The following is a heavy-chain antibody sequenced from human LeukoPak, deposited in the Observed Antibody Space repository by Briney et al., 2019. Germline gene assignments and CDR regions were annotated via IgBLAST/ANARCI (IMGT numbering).Heavy chain of an antibody. V-gene: IGHV4-34*01. CDR1: GGSFSGYY. CDR3: ARVVGYCSSTSCLRYYGMDV. Sequence: PSETLSLTCAVYGGSFSGYYWIWIRQPPGKGLEWIGEINHSGSTNYNPSLKSRVTISVDTSKNQFSLKLSSVTAADTAVYYCARVVGYCSSTSCLRYYGMDVWGQGTTVTVSS. CDR2: INHSGST. D-gene: IGHD2-2*01. J-gene: IGHJ6*02.